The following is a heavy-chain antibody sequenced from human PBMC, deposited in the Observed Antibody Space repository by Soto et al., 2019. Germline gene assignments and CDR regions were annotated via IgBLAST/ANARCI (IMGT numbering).Heavy chain of an antibody. CDR3: ARALWGSSWYFGQQASDRNWVDP. V-gene: IGHV1-18*01. D-gene: IGHD6-13*01. J-gene: IGHJ5*02. CDR1: GSTFPRAG. Sequence: EASVEGYCPSAGSTFPRAGSSWGRKAPGQLLEWMGWISAYNGNTNYAQKLQGRVTMTTDTSTSTAYMELRSLRSDDTAVYYCARALWGSSWYFGQQASDRNWVDPWGQGTLVTLSS. CDR2: ISAYNGNT.